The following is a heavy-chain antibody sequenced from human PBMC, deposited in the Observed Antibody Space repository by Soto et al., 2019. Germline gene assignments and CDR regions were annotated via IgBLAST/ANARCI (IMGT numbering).Heavy chain of an antibody. V-gene: IGHV4-30-4*01. CDR3: AREIAARIFNWFDP. Sequence: SETLSLTCTVSGGSISSGDYYWSWIRQPPGKGLEWIGYIYYSGSTYYNPSLKSRVTISVDTSKNQLSLKLSSVTAADTAVYYCAREIAARIFNWFDPWGQGTLVTVSS. D-gene: IGHD6-6*01. J-gene: IGHJ5*02. CDR2: IYYSGST. CDR1: GGSISSGDYY.